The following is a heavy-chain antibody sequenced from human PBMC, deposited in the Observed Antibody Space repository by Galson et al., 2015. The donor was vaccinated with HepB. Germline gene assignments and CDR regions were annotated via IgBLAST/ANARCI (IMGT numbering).Heavy chain of an antibody. D-gene: IGHD5-12*01. J-gene: IGHJ4*02. CDR1: GFTFSSYS. Sequence: SLRLSCAASGFTFSSYSMNWVRQAPGKGLEWVSSISSSSSYIYYADSVKGRFTISRDNAKNSLYLQMNSLRDEDTAVYYCAIDQRGYSGYDYGAFFDYWGQGTLVTVSS. V-gene: IGHV3-21*01. CDR2: ISSSSSYI. CDR3: AIDQRGYSGYDYGAFFDY.